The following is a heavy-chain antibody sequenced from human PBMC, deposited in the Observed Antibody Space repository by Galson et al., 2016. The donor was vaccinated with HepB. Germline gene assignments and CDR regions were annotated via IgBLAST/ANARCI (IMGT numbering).Heavy chain of an antibody. J-gene: IGHJ4*02. D-gene: IGHD1-26*01. CDR1: GASISSNNW. V-gene: IGHV4/OR15-8*01. CDR2: IFPSGSD. Sequence: SETLSLTCVVSGASISSNNWWSWVRQPPGKGLEWIGEIFPSGSDNYNPSLESRVTMSLHKSKNQFSLKLSSVTAADTAVYYCARLGEGAGGSYYEDYWGQGTLVAVSS. CDR3: ARLGEGAGGSYYEDY.